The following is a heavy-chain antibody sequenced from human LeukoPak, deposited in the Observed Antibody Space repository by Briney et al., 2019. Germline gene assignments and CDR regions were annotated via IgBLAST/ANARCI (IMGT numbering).Heavy chain of an antibody. Sequence: VASVKVSCKASGGTFSSYAISWVRQAPGQGLEWMGRIIPILGIANYAQKFQGRVTITADKSTSTAYMELSSLRSEDTAVYYCAREGIRAHAFDIWGQGTMVTVSS. CDR1: GGTFSSYA. D-gene: IGHD1-26*01. CDR2: IIPILGIA. V-gene: IGHV1-69*04. J-gene: IGHJ3*02. CDR3: AREGIRAHAFDI.